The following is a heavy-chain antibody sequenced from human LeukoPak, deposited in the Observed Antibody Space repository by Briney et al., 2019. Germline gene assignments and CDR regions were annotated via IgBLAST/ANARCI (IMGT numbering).Heavy chain of an antibody. J-gene: IGHJ4*02. D-gene: IGHD7-27*01. CDR2: IYYSGST. CDR1: GGSISSSSYY. V-gene: IGHV4-39*01. CDR3: ARSLNWGSGYYFDY. Sequence: SETLSLTCTVSGGSISSSSYYWGWIRQPPGKGPEWIGSIYYSGSTYYNPSLKSRVTISVDTSKNQFSLKLSSVTAADTAVYYCARSLNWGSGYYFDYWGQGTLVTVSS.